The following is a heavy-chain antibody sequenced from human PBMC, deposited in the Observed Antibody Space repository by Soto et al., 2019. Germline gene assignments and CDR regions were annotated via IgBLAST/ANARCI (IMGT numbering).Heavy chain of an antibody. CDR1: GYTLTELS. V-gene: IGHV1-24*01. Sequence: ASVKVSCKVSGYTLTELSMHWVRQAPGKGLEWMGGFDPEDGETIYAQKFQGRVTMTEDTSTDTAYMKLSSLRSEDTAVYYCATAVGATFFWFDPWGQGTLVTVSS. CDR3: ATAVGATFFWFDP. J-gene: IGHJ5*02. D-gene: IGHD1-26*01. CDR2: FDPEDGET.